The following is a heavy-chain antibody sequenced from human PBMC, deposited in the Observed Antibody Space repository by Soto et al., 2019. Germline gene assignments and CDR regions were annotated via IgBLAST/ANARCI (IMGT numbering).Heavy chain of an antibody. J-gene: IGHJ6*02. CDR1: GGSVSSSSFY. CDR2: ISYGGGT. D-gene: IGHD1-1*01. CDR3: ARGKRRALGAYYGMDV. V-gene: IGHV4-39*07. Sequence: SETLSLTCTVSGGSVSSSSFYWGWVRQPPWKGLEWIGDISYGGGTYYIPSLRSRVTMSVDTSKNQFSLKLSSVTAADTAVYYCARGKRRALGAYYGMDVWGLGTTVTVSS.